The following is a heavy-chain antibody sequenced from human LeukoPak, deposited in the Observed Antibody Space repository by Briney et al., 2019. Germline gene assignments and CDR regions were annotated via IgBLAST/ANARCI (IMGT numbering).Heavy chain of an antibody. Sequence: GGSLRLSCAASGFTVSSNYMSWVRQAPGKGLEWVSVIYSGGSTYYADSVKGRFTISRDNSKNTLYLQMNSLRAEDTAVYYCARYNGSYVYYFDYWGQGTLVTVSS. CDR1: GFTVSSNY. CDR2: IYSGGST. V-gene: IGHV3-66*01. D-gene: IGHD1-26*01. CDR3: ARYNGSYVYYFDY. J-gene: IGHJ4*02.